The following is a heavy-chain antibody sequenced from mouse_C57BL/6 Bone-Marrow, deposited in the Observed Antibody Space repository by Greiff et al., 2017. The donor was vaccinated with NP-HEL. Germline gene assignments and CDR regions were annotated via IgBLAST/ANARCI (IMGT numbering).Heavy chain of an antibody. Sequence: EVKLMESGGGLVQPGGSMKLSCAASGFTFSDAWMDWVRQSPEKGLEWVAEIRNKANNHATYYAESVKGRFTISRDDSKSSVYLQMNSLRAEDTGIYYCTVGYYTLYWYFDVWGTGTTVTVSS. J-gene: IGHJ1*03. D-gene: IGHD2-3*01. CDR3: TVGYYTLYWYFDV. V-gene: IGHV6-6*01. CDR1: GFTFSDAW. CDR2: IRNKANNHAT.